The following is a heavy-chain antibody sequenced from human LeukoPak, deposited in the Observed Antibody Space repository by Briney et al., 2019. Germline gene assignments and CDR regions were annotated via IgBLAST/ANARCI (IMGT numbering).Heavy chain of an antibody. V-gene: IGHV4-31*03. CDR3: ARGTGMATIFSPFDY. D-gene: IGHD5-24*01. CDR1: GGSISSGGYY. CDR2: IYYSGST. J-gene: IGHJ4*02. Sequence: SETLSLTCTVSGGSISSGGYYWSWIRQHPGKGLEWIGYIYYSGSTYYNPSLKSRVTISVDTSKNQFSLKLSSVTAADTAVYYCARGTGMATIFSPFDYWGQGTLVTVSS.